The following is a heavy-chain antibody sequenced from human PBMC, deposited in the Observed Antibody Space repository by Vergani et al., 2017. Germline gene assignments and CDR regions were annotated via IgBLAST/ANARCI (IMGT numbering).Heavy chain of an antibody. CDR3: ARGGMNVSIVAAIVGGRNWFDP. Sequence: QVQLQESGPGLVKPSETLSLTCTVSGGSISSYYWSWIRQPPGKGLEWIGYIYYSGSTNYNPSLKSRVTISVDTSKNQFSLKLGSVTAADTGVYYCARGGMNVSIVAAIVGGRNWFDPWGQGTLVTVSS. CDR1: GGSISSYY. V-gene: IGHV4-59*01. D-gene: IGHD5-12*01. J-gene: IGHJ5*02. CDR2: IYYSGST.